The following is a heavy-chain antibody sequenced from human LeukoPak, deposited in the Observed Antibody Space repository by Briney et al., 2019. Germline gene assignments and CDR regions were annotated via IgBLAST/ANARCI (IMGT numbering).Heavy chain of an antibody. V-gene: IGHV3-21*01. Sequence: SGGSLRLSCAASGFTFSSYSMNWVRQAPGKGLEWVSSISSSSSYIYYTDSVKGRFTISRDNAKNSLYLQMNSLRAEDTAVYYCGREIEAPGKTLDYWGQGTLVTVSS. CDR2: ISSSSSYI. J-gene: IGHJ4*02. CDR3: GREIEAPGKTLDY. CDR1: GFTFSSYS.